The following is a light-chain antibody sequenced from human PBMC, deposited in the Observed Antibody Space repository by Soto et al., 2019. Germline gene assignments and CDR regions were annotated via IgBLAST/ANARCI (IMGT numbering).Light chain of an antibody. V-gene: IGKV3-20*01. J-gene: IGKJ1*01. Sequence: ELVMTQSPATLSVSPGERATLSCRASQSFSSNVAWYQQKPGQAPRLLIYSASTRATGIPDRFSGSGSGTDFTLTISRLEPEDFAVYYCQQYGRSPTTFGQGTKVDIK. CDR2: SAS. CDR3: QQYGRSPTT. CDR1: QSFSSN.